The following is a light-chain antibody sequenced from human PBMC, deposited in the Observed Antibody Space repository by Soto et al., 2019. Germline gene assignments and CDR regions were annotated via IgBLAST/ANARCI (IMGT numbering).Light chain of an antibody. CDR2: DVT. CDR3: NSYTSASTYV. Sequence: QSALTQPSSVSGSPGESITISCTGTGSDIGSYNYVSWYQHHPGKVPKFIIYDVTSRPSGVSDRFSGSKSGNTASLTISGLQAEDEADYYCNSYTSASTYVFGTGTKVTVL. J-gene: IGLJ1*01. CDR1: GSDIGSYNY. V-gene: IGLV2-14*03.